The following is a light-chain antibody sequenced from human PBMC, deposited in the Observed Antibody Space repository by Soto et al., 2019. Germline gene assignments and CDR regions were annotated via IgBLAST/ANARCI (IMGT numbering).Light chain of an antibody. Sequence: QAVVTQSPSASASLGASVKLTCTLSSGHSSYAIAWHQQQPEKGPRYLMKLNSDGSHSKGDGIPDRFSGSSSGAERYLTISSLQSEDEADYYCQTGGSGPVIFGGGTKLTVL. CDR1: SGHSSYA. CDR3: QTGGSGPVI. J-gene: IGLJ2*01. CDR2: LNSDGSH. V-gene: IGLV4-69*01.